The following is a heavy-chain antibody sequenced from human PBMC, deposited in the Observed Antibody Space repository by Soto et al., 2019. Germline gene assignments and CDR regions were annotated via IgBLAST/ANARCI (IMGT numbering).Heavy chain of an antibody. CDR2: INAGNGNT. Sequence: ASVKVSCKASGYTFTSYAMHWVRQAPGQRLEWMGWINAGNGNTKYSQKFQGRVTITRDTSASTAYMELSSLRSEDTAVYYCARDGAVAGPSGHPTFQHWGQGTLVTVSS. CDR1: GYTFTSYA. V-gene: IGHV1-3*01. CDR3: ARDGAVAGPSGHPTFQH. D-gene: IGHD6-19*01. J-gene: IGHJ1*01.